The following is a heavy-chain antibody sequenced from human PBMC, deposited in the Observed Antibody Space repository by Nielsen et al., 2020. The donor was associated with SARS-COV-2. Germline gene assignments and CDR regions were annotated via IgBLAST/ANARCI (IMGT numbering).Heavy chain of an antibody. CDR3: ARVENRIAAAGTGYYYYMDV. CDR2: IYYSGST. V-gene: IGHV4-39*01. J-gene: IGHJ6*03. CDR1: DGSFSGYY. D-gene: IGHD6-13*01. Sequence: GSLRLSCAVYDGSFSGYYWGWIRQPPGKGLEWIGSIYYSGSTYYNPSLKSRVTISVDTSKNQFSLKLSSVTAADTAVYYCARVENRIAAAGTGYYYYMDVWGKGTTVTVSS.